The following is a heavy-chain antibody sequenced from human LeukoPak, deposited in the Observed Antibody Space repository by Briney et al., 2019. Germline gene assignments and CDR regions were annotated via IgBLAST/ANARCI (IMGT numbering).Heavy chain of an antibody. J-gene: IGHJ4*02. V-gene: IGHV3-48*01. CDR2: ISDSSSTI. CDR3: ASSTVSAHFDH. D-gene: IGHD4-11*01. Sequence: RSGGSLRLSCAASGFTFSSYRMNWVRQAPGKGLEWVSYISDSSSTIYYADSVKGRFTISRDNAKNSLYLQMNSLRAEDTAVYYCASSTVSAHFDHWGQGTLVTVSS. CDR1: GFTFSSYR.